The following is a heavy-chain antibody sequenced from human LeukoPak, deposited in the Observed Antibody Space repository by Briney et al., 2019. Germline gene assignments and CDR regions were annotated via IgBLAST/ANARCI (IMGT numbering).Heavy chain of an antibody. CDR1: GGSISSYY. V-gene: IGHV4-59*08. J-gene: IGHJ4*02. CDR3: ARRSSGSYYSDYFDY. Sequence: PSETLSLTCTVSGGSISSYYWSWIRQPPGKGLEWIGYIYYSGSTNYNPSLKSRVTISVDTSKNQFSLKLSSVTAADTAVYYCARRSSGSYYSDYFDYWGQGTLVTVSS. D-gene: IGHD1-26*01. CDR2: IYYSGST.